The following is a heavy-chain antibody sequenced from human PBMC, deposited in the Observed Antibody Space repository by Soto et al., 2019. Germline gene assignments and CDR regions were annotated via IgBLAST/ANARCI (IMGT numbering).Heavy chain of an antibody. CDR3: GPVAVGGDYGYDV. Sequence: GGSLRLSCAASGFTFSDYWMHWVRQAPGEGLVWVSRINSDGSTTSYADSVKGRFTISRDNVKNTLFLQMNSLRAEDTAIYYCGPVAVGGDYGYDVWGQGTLVTVSS. CDR2: INSDGSTT. J-gene: IGHJ4*02. D-gene: IGHD6-19*01. V-gene: IGHV3-74*01. CDR1: GFTFSDYW.